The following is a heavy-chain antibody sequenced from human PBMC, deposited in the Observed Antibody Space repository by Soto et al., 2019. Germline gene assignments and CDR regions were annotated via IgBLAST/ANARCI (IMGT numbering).Heavy chain of an antibody. V-gene: IGHV3-23*01. CDR2: ISGSGGDT. J-gene: IGHJ6*02. CDR3: ARVGPPSDV. CDR1: GITFSNYA. Sequence: GGSLRLSCAASGITFSNYAMNWVRQAPGKGLEWVSVISGSGGDTHYADSVKGRFTISRDNAKNSLYLQMNSLRAEDTAVYYCARVGPPSDVWGQGTTVTVSS.